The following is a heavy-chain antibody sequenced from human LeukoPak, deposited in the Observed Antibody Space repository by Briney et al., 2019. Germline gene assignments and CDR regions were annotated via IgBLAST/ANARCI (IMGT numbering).Heavy chain of an antibody. CDR1: GGSFSGYY. J-gene: IGHJ4*02. CDR3: ARGRSRITIFGVVITNKGFDY. D-gene: IGHD3-3*01. V-gene: IGHV4-34*01. Sequence: SETLSLTCAVYGGSFSGYYWSWIRQPPGKGLEWIGEIIHSGSTNYNPSLKSRVTISVDTSKNQFSLKLSSVNAADTAVYYCARGRSRITIFGVVITNKGFDYWGQGTLVTVSS. CDR2: IIHSGST.